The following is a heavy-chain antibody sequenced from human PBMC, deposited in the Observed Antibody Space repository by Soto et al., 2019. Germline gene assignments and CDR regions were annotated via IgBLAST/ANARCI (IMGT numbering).Heavy chain of an antibody. J-gene: IGHJ5*02. Sequence: QVQLQESGPGLVKPSETLSLTCTVSGGSISNYYWSWIRQPPGKGLEWIGYIHYSGTTNYNPSLKSRVTMSVDTSKNQFSLKVNSVTAADTAVDYCTRDMFPEPAAPRGRFDPWGQGTLVTVSS. V-gene: IGHV4-59*01. CDR3: TRDMFPEPAAPRGRFDP. D-gene: IGHD2-2*01. CDR2: IHYSGTT. CDR1: GGSISNYY.